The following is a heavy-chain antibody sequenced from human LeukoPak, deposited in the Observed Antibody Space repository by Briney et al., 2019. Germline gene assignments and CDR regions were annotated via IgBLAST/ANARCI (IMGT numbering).Heavy chain of an antibody. Sequence: GGSLRLSCAASGFAFSKYGMYWVRQAPGKGLEWVAYIRYDGDTKYYADSVKDRFTISRDNARNTLYLQMNSLKTEDTAVYYCTTDPIAAAGTPNYWGQGTLVTVSS. CDR1: GFAFSKYG. D-gene: IGHD6-13*01. J-gene: IGHJ4*02. CDR3: TTDPIAAAGTPNY. V-gene: IGHV3-30*02. CDR2: IRYDGDTK.